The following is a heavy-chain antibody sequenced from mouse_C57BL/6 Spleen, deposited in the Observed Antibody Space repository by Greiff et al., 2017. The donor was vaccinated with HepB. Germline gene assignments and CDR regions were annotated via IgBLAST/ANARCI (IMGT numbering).Heavy chain of an antibody. CDR3: ARGWLRRGYFDY. D-gene: IGHD2-2*01. CDR2: IDPSDSYT. CDR1: GYTFTSYW. Sequence: VQLQQPGAELVMPGASVKLSCKASGYTFTSYWMHWVKQRPGQGLEWIGEIDPSDSYTNYNQKFKGKSTLTVDKSSSTAYMQLSSLTSEDSAVYYCARGWLRRGYFDYWGQGTTRTVSS. J-gene: IGHJ2*01. V-gene: IGHV1-69*01.